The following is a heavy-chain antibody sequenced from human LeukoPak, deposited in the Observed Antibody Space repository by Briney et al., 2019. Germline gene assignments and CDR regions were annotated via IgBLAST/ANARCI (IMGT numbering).Heavy chain of an antibody. Sequence: PGGSLRLSCAASGFTFDDYAMHWVRQAPGKGLEWVSGISWNSGSIGYADSVKGRFTISRDNAKNSLYLQMNNLRAEDTALYYCAKDTDTAMFGYWGQGTLVTVSS. D-gene: IGHD5-18*01. CDR1: GFTFDDYA. CDR2: ISWNSGSI. V-gene: IGHV3-9*01. J-gene: IGHJ4*02. CDR3: AKDTDTAMFGY.